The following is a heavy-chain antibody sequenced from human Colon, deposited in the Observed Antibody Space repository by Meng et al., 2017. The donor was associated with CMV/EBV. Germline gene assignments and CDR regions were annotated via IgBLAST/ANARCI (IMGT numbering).Heavy chain of an antibody. V-gene: IGHV3-43*01. CDR2: IGWDGDST. Sequence: GESLKISCAASGFIFNDFTMHWVRQAPGKGLEWVSLIGWDGDSTFYADSVKGRFTISRDNSKSSLYLQMNSLRIEDTALYYCARDMRQSEDYYGMDVWGQGTTVTVSS. CDR1: GFIFNDFT. J-gene: IGHJ6*02. CDR3: ARDMRQSEDYYGMDV.